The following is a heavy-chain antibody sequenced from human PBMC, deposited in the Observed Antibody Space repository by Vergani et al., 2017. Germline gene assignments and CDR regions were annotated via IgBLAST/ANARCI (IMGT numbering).Heavy chain of an antibody. Sequence: EVQLVESGGGLVQPGGSLRLSCAASGFTVSSNYMSWVRQAPGKGLEWVSVIYSGGSTYYADSVKGRFTISRHNSKNTLYLQMNSLRAEDTAVYYFARILIAARDYSAFDIWGQGTMVTVSS. J-gene: IGHJ3*02. CDR2: IYSGGST. V-gene: IGHV3-53*04. CDR1: GFTVSSNY. D-gene: IGHD6-6*01. CDR3: ARILIAARDYSAFDI.